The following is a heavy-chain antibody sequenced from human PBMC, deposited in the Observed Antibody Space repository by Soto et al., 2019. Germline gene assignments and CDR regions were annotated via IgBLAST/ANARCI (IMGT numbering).Heavy chain of an antibody. CDR3: ARGGSGYYGGPPFDY. CDR2: ISYDGSNK. CDR1: GFTFSSYA. D-gene: IGHD3-22*01. V-gene: IGHV3-30-3*01. J-gene: IGHJ4*02. Sequence: QVQLVESGGGVVQPGRSLRLSCAASGFTFSSYAMHWVRQAPGKGLEWVAVISYDGSNKYYADSVKGRFTISRDNSKNTLYLQMNSLRAEDTAVYYCARGGSGYYGGPPFDYWGQGTLVTVSS.